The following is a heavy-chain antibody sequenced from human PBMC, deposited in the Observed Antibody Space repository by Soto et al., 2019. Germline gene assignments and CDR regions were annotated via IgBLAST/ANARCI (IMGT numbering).Heavy chain of an antibody. CDR3: ARLFSSGYWPFDY. Sequence: SETLSLTCTVSGGSMISYYWSWIRQPPGRGLEWIGFIYYAGSTKYNPSLNSRVTISVDTSKNQFSLKLTSVTAADTAVYYCARLFSSGYWPFDYWGQGTLVTVSS. CDR2: IYYAGST. J-gene: IGHJ4*02. CDR1: GGSMISYY. V-gene: IGHV4-59*12. D-gene: IGHD3-22*01.